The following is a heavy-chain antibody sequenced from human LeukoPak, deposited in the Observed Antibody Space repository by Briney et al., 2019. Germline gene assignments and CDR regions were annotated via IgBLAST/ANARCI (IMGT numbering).Heavy chain of an antibody. D-gene: IGHD2-2*02. CDR2: INPNSGGT. Sequence: ASVKVSCKASGYTFTGYYMHWVRQAPGQGLEWMGWINPNSGGTNYAQKFQGRVTMTRDTSISTAYMELSRLRSDDTAVYYCARDAHIVVVPAAIGYYYYYMDVWGKGTTVTVSS. V-gene: IGHV1-2*02. CDR3: ARDAHIVVVPAAIGYYYYYMDV. J-gene: IGHJ6*03. CDR1: GYTFTGYY.